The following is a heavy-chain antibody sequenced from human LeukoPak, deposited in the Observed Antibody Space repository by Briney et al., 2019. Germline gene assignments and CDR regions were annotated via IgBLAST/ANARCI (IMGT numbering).Heavy chain of an antibody. D-gene: IGHD4-17*01. CDR1: GLTGSHNY. Sequence: GGSLRLSCAASGLTGSHNYVSWVRQAPGKGLEWVSAIHTSGDTCYADSVKGRSTISRDTSKNTLYLQINSLRVEDTAVYYCIVFGDSNHWGQGTLVTVSS. CDR2: IHTSGDT. J-gene: IGHJ5*02. V-gene: IGHV3-53*01. CDR3: IVFGDSNH.